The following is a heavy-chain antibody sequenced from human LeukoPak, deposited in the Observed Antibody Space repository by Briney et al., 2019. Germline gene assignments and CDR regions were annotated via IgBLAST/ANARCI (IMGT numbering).Heavy chain of an antibody. CDR3: ARQAGVPAASYFDY. V-gene: IGHV4-39*01. CDR1: GGSISSSSHY. CDR2: IYYTGTT. J-gene: IGHJ4*02. D-gene: IGHD2-2*01. Sequence: PSETLSLTCTVSGGSISSSSHYWGWIRQPPGKGLEWIANIYYTGTTYYNPSLKSRVTISVDTSKNQFSLNLSSVTAADTAAYYCARQAGVPAASYFDYWGQGTLVTVSS.